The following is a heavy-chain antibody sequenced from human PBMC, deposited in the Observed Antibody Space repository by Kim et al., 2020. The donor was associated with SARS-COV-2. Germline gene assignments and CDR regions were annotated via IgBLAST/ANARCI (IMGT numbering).Heavy chain of an antibody. CDR2: IYYSGST. J-gene: IGHJ4*02. Sequence: SETLSLTCTVSGGSISSSSYYWGWIRQPPGKGLEWIGSIYYSGSTYYNPSLKSRVTISVDTSKNQFSLKLSSVTAADTAVYYCARHYVDGRRQWLVHWGYFDYWGQGTLVTVSS. D-gene: IGHD6-19*01. CDR1: GGSISSSSYY. CDR3: ARHYVDGRRQWLVHWGYFDY. V-gene: IGHV4-39*01.